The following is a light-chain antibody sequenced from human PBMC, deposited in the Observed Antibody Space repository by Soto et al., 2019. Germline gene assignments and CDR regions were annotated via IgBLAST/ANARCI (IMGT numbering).Light chain of an antibody. CDR1: QGVTTN. J-gene: IGKJ5*01. CDR3: QQYNNWPFS. Sequence: EILMTRSPATLSVAPGERVTLSCRAGQGVTTNFSWYQQKSGQSPRLLIYDVSSRATGVPSRFSGTGSETDFTLTISGLQSGDSAIYFCQQYNNWPFSFGQGTRLEIK. CDR2: DVS. V-gene: IGKV3-15*01.